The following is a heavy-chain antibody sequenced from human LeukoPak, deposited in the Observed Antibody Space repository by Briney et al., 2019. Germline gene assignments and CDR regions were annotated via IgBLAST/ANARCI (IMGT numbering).Heavy chain of an antibody. V-gene: IGHV1-8*01. Sequence: GASVKVSCKASGYTFTSYDINWVRQATGQGLEWMGWTNPNSGNTGYAQKFQGRVTMTRNTSISTAYMELSSLRSEDTAVYYCARVSATTTYYYYYGMDVWGQGTTVTVSS. CDR3: ARVSATTTYYYYYGMDV. CDR2: TNPNSGNT. CDR1: GYTFTSYD. J-gene: IGHJ6*02. D-gene: IGHD5-12*01.